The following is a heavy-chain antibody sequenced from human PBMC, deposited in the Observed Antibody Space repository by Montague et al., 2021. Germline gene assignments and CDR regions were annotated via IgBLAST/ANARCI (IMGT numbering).Heavy chain of an antibody. J-gene: IGHJ6*02. CDR3: ARVRERRYYYYGMDV. D-gene: IGHD1-1*01. CDR2: ISCNSGSI. Sequence: SLRLSCAASGFTFEDYAMHWVRQAPGKGLEWVSGISCNSGSIGYADSVKGRFTISRDNAKNSLYLQMNSLRAEDKALYYCARVRERRYYYYGMDVWGQGTTVTVSS. CDR1: GFTFEDYA. V-gene: IGHV3-9*01.